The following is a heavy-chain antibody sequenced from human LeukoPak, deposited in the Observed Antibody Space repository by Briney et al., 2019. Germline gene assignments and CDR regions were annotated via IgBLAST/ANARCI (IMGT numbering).Heavy chain of an antibody. D-gene: IGHD2-15*01. J-gene: IGHJ4*02. V-gene: IGHV3-23*01. Sequence: GGSLRLSCAASGFTFSNYAMSWVRQAPGKGLEWVSVISGSGGSTYYADSVKGRFTISRDNAKNSLYLQMNSLRSDDTAVYYCARDVSIGGSYSFLYWGQGTLVPVSS. CDR1: GFTFSNYA. CDR3: ARDVSIGGSYSFLY. CDR2: ISGSGGST.